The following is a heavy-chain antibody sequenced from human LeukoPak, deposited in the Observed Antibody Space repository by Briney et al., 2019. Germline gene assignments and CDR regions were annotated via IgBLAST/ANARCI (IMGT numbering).Heavy chain of an antibody. CDR2: VYYSGST. V-gene: IGHV4-59*01. Sequence: PSETLSLTCTVSGGAISSYCWTWIRQPPGKGLEWIGYVYYSGSTNQNPSLNSRVTMSIDMSKNQFSLTLNSVTAADTAVYFCARGSGTGRPIFDSWGQGILVTVSS. CDR1: GGAISSYC. CDR3: ARGSGTGRPIFDS. D-gene: IGHD1/OR15-1a*01. J-gene: IGHJ4*02.